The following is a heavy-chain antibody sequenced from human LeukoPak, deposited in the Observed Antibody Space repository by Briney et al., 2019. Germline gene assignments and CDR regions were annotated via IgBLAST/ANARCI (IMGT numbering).Heavy chain of an antibody. D-gene: IGHD3-10*01. J-gene: IGHJ6*03. V-gene: IGHV3-66*01. CDR1: GFTVSSNY. CDR3: ARDSWFGEFPYYYYMDV. Sequence: GGSLRLSCAASGFTVSSNYMSWVRQAPGKGLEWVSVIYSGGSTYYADSVKGRFTISRDNSKNTLYLQMNSLRAEDTAVYYCARDSWFGEFPYYYYMDVWGKGTTVTISS. CDR2: IYSGGST.